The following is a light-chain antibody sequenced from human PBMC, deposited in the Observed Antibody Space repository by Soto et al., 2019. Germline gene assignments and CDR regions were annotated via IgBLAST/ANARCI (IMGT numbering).Light chain of an antibody. Sequence: DIQMTQSPSTLSASVGDRVTITCRASQSISRSLVWYQQKPGKAPKFLIFDASSLQTGVPSRFSGSGSGTEFTLTISSLQPDDFATYYCQQYNNYPISFGGGTKVEIK. CDR1: QSISRS. J-gene: IGKJ4*01. CDR2: DAS. V-gene: IGKV1-5*01. CDR3: QQYNNYPIS.